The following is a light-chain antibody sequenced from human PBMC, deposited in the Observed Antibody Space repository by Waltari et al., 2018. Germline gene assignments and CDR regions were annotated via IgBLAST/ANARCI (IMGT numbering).Light chain of an antibody. CDR2: LGS. J-gene: IGKJ1*01. Sequence: DIVMTQSPLSLPVTPGEPASISCRSSQSLLHSNGYNYLDWYLQKPGQSPQLLIYLGSYRDSGVPDRFSGSGSGTDFTLKISRVEAEDVGVYYCMQALQTPLTFGQGTKVEIK. CDR1: QSLLHSNGYNY. CDR3: MQALQTPLT. V-gene: IGKV2-28*01.